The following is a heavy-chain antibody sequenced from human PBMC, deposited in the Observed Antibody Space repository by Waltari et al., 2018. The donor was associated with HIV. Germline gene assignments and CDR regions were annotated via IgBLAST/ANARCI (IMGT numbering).Heavy chain of an antibody. D-gene: IGHD3-22*01. CDR2: IYHSGST. V-gene: IGHV4-4*02. CDR3: ARDPPSYYDSSGET. J-gene: IGHJ5*02. CDR1: GGSISSSTW. Sequence: QVQLQESGPGLVKPSGSLSLTCDVSGGSISSSTWWSWVRQPPGKGLTWIGEIYHSGSTNYNPALKSRVTISVDKSKNQFSLKLSSVTAADTAVYYCARDPPSYYDSSGETWGQGTLVTVSS.